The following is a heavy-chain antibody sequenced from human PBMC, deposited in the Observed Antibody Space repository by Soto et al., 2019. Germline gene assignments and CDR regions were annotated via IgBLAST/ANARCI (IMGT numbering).Heavy chain of an antibody. CDR1: GGSFSGYY. D-gene: IGHD4-17*01. Sequence: SETLSLTCAVYGGSFSGYYWSWIRQPAGKGLEWIGEINHSGSTNYNPSLKSRVTISVDTSKNQFSLKLSSVTAADTAVYYCARGLPTTVTTEPQLGTYHLDYWGQGTLVTVSS. V-gene: IGHV4-34*01. CDR3: ARGLPTTVTTEPQLGTYHLDY. J-gene: IGHJ4*02. CDR2: INHSGST.